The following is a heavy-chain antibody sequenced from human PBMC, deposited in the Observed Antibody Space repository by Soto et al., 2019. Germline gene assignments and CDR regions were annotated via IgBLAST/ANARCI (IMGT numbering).Heavy chain of an antibody. J-gene: IGHJ4*02. CDR3: ARDGSMKQWLVRGGGIQSYFDY. CDR2: ISYDGSNK. V-gene: IGHV3-30-3*01. CDR1: GFTFSSYA. Sequence: PGGSLRLSCAASGFTFSSYAMHWVRQAPGKGLEWVAVISYDGSNKYYADSVKGRFTISRDNSKNTLYLQMNSLRAEDTAVYYCARDGSMKQWLVRGGGIQSYFDYWGQGTLVTVSS. D-gene: IGHD6-19*01.